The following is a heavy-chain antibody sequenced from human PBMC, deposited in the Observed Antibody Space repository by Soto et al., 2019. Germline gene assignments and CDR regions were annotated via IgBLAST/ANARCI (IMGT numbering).Heavy chain of an antibody. CDR2: IIPIFGTA. CDR3: ARTIQVLRFLETGYYYGMDV. CDR1: GGTFSSYA. V-gene: IGHV1-69*06. D-gene: IGHD3-3*01. Sequence: ASVKVSCKASGGTFSSYAISWVRQAPGQGLEWMGGIIPIFGTANYAQKFQGRVTITADKSTSTAYMELSSLRSEDTAVYYCARTIQVLRFLETGYYYGMDVWGQGTTVTVSS. J-gene: IGHJ6*02.